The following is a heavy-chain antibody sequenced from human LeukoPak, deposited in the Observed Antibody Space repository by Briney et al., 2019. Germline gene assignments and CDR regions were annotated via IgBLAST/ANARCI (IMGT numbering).Heavy chain of an antibody. CDR2: ISYDGSNK. Sequence: PGGSLRLSCAASGFTFSSYGMHWVRQAPGKGLEWVAVISYDGSNKYYADSVKGRFTISRDNSKNTLYLQMNSLRAEDTAVYYCAKAQGNYYDSSGYYYYGMDVWGQGTTVTVSS. CDR1: GFTFSSYG. J-gene: IGHJ6*02. CDR3: AKAQGNYYDSSGYYYYGMDV. V-gene: IGHV3-30*18. D-gene: IGHD3-22*01.